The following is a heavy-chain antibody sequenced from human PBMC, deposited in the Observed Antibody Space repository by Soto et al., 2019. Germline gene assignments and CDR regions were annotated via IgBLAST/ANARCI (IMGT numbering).Heavy chain of an antibody. CDR2: IYYSGST. CDR3: ARQDYGSGSTSATHYYYGMDV. J-gene: IGHJ6*02. Sequence: SSETLSLTCTVSGGSISSYYWSWIRQPPGKGLEWIGYIYYSGSTNYNPSLKSRVTISVDTSKNQFSLKLSSVTAADTAVYYCARQDYGSGSTSATHYYYGMDVWGQGTTVTVSS. V-gene: IGHV4-59*08. D-gene: IGHD3-10*01. CDR1: GGSISSYY.